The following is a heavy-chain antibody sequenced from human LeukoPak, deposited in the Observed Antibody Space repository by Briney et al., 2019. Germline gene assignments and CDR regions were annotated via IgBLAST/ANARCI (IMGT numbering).Heavy chain of an antibody. D-gene: IGHD2-21*02. J-gene: IGHJ3*02. Sequence: ASVKVSCKASGYTFTSYGISWVRQAPGQGLEWMGWISAYNGNTNYAQKLQGRVTMTTDTSTSTAYMELRSLRSDNTVVYYCNLVTAISAFDIWGQGTMVTVSS. CDR3: NLVTAISAFDI. CDR1: GYTFTSYG. V-gene: IGHV1-18*01. CDR2: ISAYNGNT.